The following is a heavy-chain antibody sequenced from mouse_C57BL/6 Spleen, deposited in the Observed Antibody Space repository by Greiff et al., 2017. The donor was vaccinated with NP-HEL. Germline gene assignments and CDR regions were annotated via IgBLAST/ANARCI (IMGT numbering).Heavy chain of an antibody. J-gene: IGHJ4*01. CDR2: IHPNSGST. D-gene: IGHD1-1*01. CDR3: VESLYYYGSSYAMDY. Sequence: QVQLQQPGAELVKPGASVKLSCKASGFTFTSYSMHWVKQRPGQGLEWIGMIHPNSGSTNYTEKFKSKATLTEDKSSSTAYIQLISLTSEDSAVYYCVESLYYYGSSYAMDYWGQGTSVTVSS. V-gene: IGHV1-64*01. CDR1: GFTFTSYS.